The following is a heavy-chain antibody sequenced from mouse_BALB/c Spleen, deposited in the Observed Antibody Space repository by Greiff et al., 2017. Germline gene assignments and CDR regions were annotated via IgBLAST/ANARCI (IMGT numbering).Heavy chain of an antibody. V-gene: IGHV1S127*01. D-gene: IGHD2-4*01. CDR1: CYSFTSYW. Sequence: QVQLQQSGPQLVRPGASVKISCKASCYSFTSYWMHWVKQRPGQGLEWIGMIDPSDSETRLNQKFKDKATLTVDKSSSTAYMQLSSPTSEDSAVYYCARFFYDYDVGFAYWGQGTLVTVSA. CDR2: IDPSDSET. J-gene: IGHJ3*01. CDR3: ARFFYDYDVGFAY.